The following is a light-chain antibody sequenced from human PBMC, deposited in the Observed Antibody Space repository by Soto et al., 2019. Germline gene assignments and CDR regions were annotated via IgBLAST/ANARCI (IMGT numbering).Light chain of an antibody. CDR1: RSNIGNNY. CDR3: GTWDSSLSAGV. V-gene: IGLV1-51*02. CDR2: ENS. J-gene: IGLJ3*02. Sequence: QSVLTQPPSVSAAPGQKVTISCSGSRSNIGNNYVSWYQQHLPGTAPKLLIYENSKRPSGIPDRFSGSKSGTSATLGITGLQTGDEADYYCGTWDSSLSAGVFGAGTKVIVL.